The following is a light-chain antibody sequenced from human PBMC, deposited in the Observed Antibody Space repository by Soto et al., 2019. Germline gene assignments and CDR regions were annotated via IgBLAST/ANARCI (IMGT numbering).Light chain of an antibody. CDR2: AAS. CDR3: QQSYSRPLT. CDR1: QSISFY. Sequence: DLQMTQSPSSLSASVGDRVTITCRASQSISFYLNWYQQKPGKAPNLLIYAASSLQSGVPSRFSSSGSGTDFTLTISSLQPEDFATYYCQQSYSRPLTFGQGTKVEI. V-gene: IGKV1-39*01. J-gene: IGKJ1*01.